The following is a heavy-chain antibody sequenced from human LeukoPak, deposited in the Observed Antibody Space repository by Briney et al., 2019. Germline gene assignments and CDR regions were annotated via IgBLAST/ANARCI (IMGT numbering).Heavy chain of an antibody. CDR1: GFTFSTYG. J-gene: IGHJ4*02. V-gene: IGHV3-23*01. Sequence: GGSLRLSCAASGFTFSTYGMGWVRQAPGKGLEWVSGISGSGGASYYADSVKGRFTISRDDSHNTLYLQMNSLRAEDTAVYFCARGGVDYYGSGTYYLMYYFDYWGQGTLVTVSS. CDR2: ISGSGGAS. D-gene: IGHD3-10*01. CDR3: ARGGVDYYGSGTYYLMYYFDY.